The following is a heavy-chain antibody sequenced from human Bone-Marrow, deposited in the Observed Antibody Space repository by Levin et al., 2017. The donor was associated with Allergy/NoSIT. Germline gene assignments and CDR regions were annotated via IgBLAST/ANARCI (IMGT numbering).Heavy chain of an antibody. CDR1: GYPFTNYG. CDR3: ARNFWHYHDSSGYLFQY. D-gene: IGHD3-22*01. V-gene: IGHV1-18*01. J-gene: IGHJ4*02. CDR2: INPYDGDT. Sequence: GASVKVSCKASGYPFTNYGFSWVRQAPGQGLQWMGWINPYDGDTHYAHHLQGRVTMTTDPSTSTAYMELRSLRPDDTAVYYCARNFWHYHDSSGYLFQYWGQGTLVTVSS.